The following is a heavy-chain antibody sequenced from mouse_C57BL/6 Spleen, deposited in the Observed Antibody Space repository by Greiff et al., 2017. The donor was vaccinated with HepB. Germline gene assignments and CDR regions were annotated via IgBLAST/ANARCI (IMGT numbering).Heavy chain of an antibody. D-gene: IGHD2-3*01. CDR3: ARRRLLNAMDY. V-gene: IGHV1-18*01. J-gene: IGHJ4*01. CDR2: INPNNGGT. Sequence: VHVKQSGPELVKPGASVKIPCKASGYTFTDYNMDWVKQSHGKSLEWIGDINPNNGGTIYNQKFKGKATLTVDKSSSTAYMELRSLTSEDTAVYYCARRRLLNAMDYWGQGTSVTVSS. CDR1: GYTFTDYN.